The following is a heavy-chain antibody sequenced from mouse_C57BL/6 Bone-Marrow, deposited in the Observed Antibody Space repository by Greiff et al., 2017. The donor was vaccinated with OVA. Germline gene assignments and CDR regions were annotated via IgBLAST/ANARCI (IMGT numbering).Heavy chain of an antibody. CDR3: ARKDYYSNSFAY. CDR2: ISYDGSN. Sequence: EVKLVESGPGLVKPSQSLSLTCSVTGYSITSGYYWNWIRQFPGNKLEWMGYISYDGSNNYNPSLKNRISITRDTSKNQFFLKLNSVTTEDTATYYCARKDYYSNSFAYWGQGTLVTVSA. V-gene: IGHV3-6*01. J-gene: IGHJ3*01. D-gene: IGHD2-5*01. CDR1: GYSITSGYY.